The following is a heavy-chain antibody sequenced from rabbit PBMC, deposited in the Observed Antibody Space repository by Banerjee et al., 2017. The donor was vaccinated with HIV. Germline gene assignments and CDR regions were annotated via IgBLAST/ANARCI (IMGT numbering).Heavy chain of an antibody. CDR3: ARDPSSDISLYFDL. CDR1: GFSFSSSYC. Sequence: QSLEESGGDLVKPGASLTLTGTASGFSFSSSYCGCWVRQAPGKGLEYIACIGAGSSGRTYYASWAKGRFTISKTSSTTVTLQMTSLTAADTATYFCARDPSSDISLYFDLWGPGTLVTVS. D-gene: IGHD1-1*01. CDR2: IGAGSSGRT. J-gene: IGHJ4*01. V-gene: IGHV1S40*01.